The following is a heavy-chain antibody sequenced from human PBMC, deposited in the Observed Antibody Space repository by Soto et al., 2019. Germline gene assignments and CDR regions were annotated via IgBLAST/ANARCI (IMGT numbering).Heavy chain of an antibody. CDR1: GFTFSNAW. Sequence: EVQLVESGGGLVKPVGSLRLSCAASGFTFSNAWMNWVRQAPGKGLEWVGRIKSKTDGGTTDYAAPVKGRFTISRDDSNNTLYLQMNSLKTEDTAVYYCTTGRVVAATIDYWGQGTLVTVSS. D-gene: IGHD2-15*01. V-gene: IGHV3-15*07. J-gene: IGHJ4*02. CDR2: IKSKTDGGTT. CDR3: TTGRVVAATIDY.